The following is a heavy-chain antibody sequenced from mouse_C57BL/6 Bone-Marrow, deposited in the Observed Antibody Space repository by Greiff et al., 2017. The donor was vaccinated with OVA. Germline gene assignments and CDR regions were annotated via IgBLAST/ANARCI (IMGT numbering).Heavy chain of an antibody. V-gene: IGHV1-39*01. CDR2: INPNYGTT. CDR3: AIYDGPAWFAY. Sequence: EVKVVESGPEVVKPGASVKISCKASGYSFTDYNMNWVKQSNGKSLEWIGVINPNYGTTSYNQKFKGKATLTVDQSSSTAYMQLNSLTSEDSAVYYCAIYDGPAWFAYWGQGTLVTVSA. J-gene: IGHJ3*01. CDR1: GYSFTDYN. D-gene: IGHD2-3*01.